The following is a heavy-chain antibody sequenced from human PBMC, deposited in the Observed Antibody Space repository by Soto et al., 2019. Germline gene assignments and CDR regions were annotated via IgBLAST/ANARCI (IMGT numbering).Heavy chain of an antibody. V-gene: IGHV3-48*02. J-gene: IGHJ4*02. Sequence: GGSLRLSCAASGFTFSSHIMHWVRQAPGKGLEWVSYISTSSSVIYYADSVKGRFTISRDNAKNSLYLQMNSLRDEDTAVYFCVKKRSYDRTNYAHFDYWRQGTLVTVSS. D-gene: IGHD3-22*01. CDR3: VKKRSYDRTNYAHFDY. CDR2: ISTSSSVI. CDR1: GFTFSSHI.